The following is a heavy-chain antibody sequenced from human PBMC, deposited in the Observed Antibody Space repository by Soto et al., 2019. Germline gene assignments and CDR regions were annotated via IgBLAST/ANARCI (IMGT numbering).Heavy chain of an antibody. V-gene: IGHV3-30*18. J-gene: IGHJ4*02. D-gene: IGHD4-17*01. CDR1: GFTFSSYG. CDR3: AKGDDGDYEGLDY. Sequence: QVQLVESGGGVVQPGRSLRLSCAASGFTFSSYGMHWVRQAPGKGLEWVAVISYDGSNKYYADSVKGRFTISRDNSKNTLYLQMNSLRAEDTAVYYCAKGDDGDYEGLDYWGQETLVTVSS. CDR2: ISYDGSNK.